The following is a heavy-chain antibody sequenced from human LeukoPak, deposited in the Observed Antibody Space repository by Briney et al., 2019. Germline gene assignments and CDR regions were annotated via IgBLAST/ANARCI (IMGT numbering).Heavy chain of an antibody. J-gene: IGHJ5*02. V-gene: IGHV1-2*02. CDR3: ARAEGGTIFGVVIS. CDR1: GYTFTGYY. CDR2: INPNSGGT. D-gene: IGHD3-3*01. Sequence: ASVKVSCKASGYTFTGYYMHWVRQAPGQGREWMGWINPNSGGTNYAQKFQGRVAMTRDTSISTAYMELSRLRSDDTAVYYCARAEGGTIFGVVISSGQGTLVTVSS.